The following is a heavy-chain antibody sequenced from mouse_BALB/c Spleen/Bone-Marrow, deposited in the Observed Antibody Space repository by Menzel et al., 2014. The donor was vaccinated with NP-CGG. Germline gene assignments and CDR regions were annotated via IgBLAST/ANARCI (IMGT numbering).Heavy chain of an antibody. CDR1: GFTFSSFG. CDR2: XSSGSSTI. J-gene: IGHJ2*01. Sequence: EVQRVESGGGLVQPGGSRKLSCAASGFTFSSFGMHWVRQAPERGLEWVAYXSSGSSTIFYADTVKGRFTISRDNPKNTLFLQMTSXRSXDTAMYYCTXXXXXXXXXXWGQGTXLTVSS. V-gene: IGHV5-17*02. CDR3: TXXXXXXXXXX.